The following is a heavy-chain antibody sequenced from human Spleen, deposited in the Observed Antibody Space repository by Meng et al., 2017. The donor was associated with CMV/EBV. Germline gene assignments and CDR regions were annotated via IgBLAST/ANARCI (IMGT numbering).Heavy chain of an antibody. D-gene: IGHD2-2*01. CDR3: ARNSQRSTTSAFDP. Sequence: KASGGTFSTYAFSWVRQATGQGLEWMGWINPYTGNKHYAQHLQGRVTMTTATSTSTVYMELKSLRSDDTAVYYCARNSQRSTTSAFDPWGQGTLVTVSS. CDR2: INPYTGNK. J-gene: IGHJ5*02. CDR1: GGTFSTYA. V-gene: IGHV1-18*01.